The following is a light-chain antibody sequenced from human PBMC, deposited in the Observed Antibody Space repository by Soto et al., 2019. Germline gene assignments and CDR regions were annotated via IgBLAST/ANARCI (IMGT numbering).Light chain of an antibody. CDR2: KPS. Sequence: DIQMTQSPSTLSASVGDRVTITCRARQSISSWLAWYQQKPGKAPKPLIYKPSSLESGVPSRFSGSGSGTEFTLTISSLQTDDFATYYCQQYNSYSWTFGQGTKVDIK. V-gene: IGKV1-5*03. CDR3: QQYNSYSWT. CDR1: QSISSW. J-gene: IGKJ1*01.